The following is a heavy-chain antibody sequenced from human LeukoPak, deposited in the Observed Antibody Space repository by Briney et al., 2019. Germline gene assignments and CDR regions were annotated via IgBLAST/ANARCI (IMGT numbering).Heavy chain of an antibody. D-gene: IGHD6-19*01. Sequence: PSETLSLTCTVSGDSISTNSYYWGWIRQPPGKGLEWIGSFYYSGNTYYNPSLKSRVTISLDTSKIQYSPKLRSVTAPDTAVYYCARTAGIVLAVSRQYFDYWGQGTLDTVSS. CDR3: ARTAGIVLAVSRQYFDY. V-gene: IGHV4-39*01. CDR2: FYYSGNT. CDR1: GDSISTNSYY. J-gene: IGHJ4*02.